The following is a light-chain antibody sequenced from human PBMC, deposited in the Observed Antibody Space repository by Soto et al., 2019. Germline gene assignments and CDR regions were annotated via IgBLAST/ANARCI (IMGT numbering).Light chain of an antibody. V-gene: IGLV2-14*03. CDR1: SSVVGAYDF. J-gene: IGLJ1*01. Sequence: ALTQPASVSGSPGQSIAISCTGTSSVVGAYDFVSWYQQHPDKAPKLLIYEVSNRPSGVSDRFSGSKSVNTATLTISGLQAEDEADYYCSSHTTSNTRVFGTGTKVTVL. CDR3: SSHTTSNTRV. CDR2: EVS.